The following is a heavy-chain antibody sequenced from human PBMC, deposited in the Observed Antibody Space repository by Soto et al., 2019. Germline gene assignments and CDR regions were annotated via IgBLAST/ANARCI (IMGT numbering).Heavy chain of an antibody. CDR1: GGSISNNSYS. Sequence: QVQLQESGPGLVKPSQTLSLTCTVSGGSISNNSYSWSWIRQHPVKGLEWIGSRNNRDDTYYNPSLKCRVTISLDTFKNQFTLRLSSVTAADTALYFCAREGSGWKALNWFESWGQGTLVTVSS. CDR3: AREGSGWKALNWFES. CDR2: RNNRDDT. J-gene: IGHJ5*01. V-gene: IGHV4-31*03. D-gene: IGHD6-19*01.